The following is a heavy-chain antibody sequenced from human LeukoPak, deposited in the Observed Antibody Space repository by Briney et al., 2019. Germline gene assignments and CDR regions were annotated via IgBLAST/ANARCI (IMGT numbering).Heavy chain of an antibody. Sequence: ASVKVSCKTSGYTFTTYYIHWVRQAPGQGLQWMGWSNPNTGGTNYAQEFQGRVTMTTDTSITTAFMELNSLRSDDTAIYYCARETSFEDHYFDSWGQGTLVTVSS. V-gene: IGHV1-2*02. CDR2: SNPNTGGT. D-gene: IGHD2-15*01. J-gene: IGHJ4*02. CDR3: ARETSFEDHYFDS. CDR1: GYTFTTYY.